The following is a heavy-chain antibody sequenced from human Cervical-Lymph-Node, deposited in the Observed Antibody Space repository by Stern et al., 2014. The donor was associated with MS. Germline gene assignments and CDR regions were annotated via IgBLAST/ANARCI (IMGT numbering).Heavy chain of an antibody. V-gene: IGHV4-31*03. CDR1: GGSISSGGYY. CDR3: ARVSYDLWSGYYVFDY. CDR2: IYYSGST. Sequence: QVQLQESGPGLVKPSQTLSLTCTVSGGSISSGGYYWSWHRQHPGKGLEWIGYIYYSGSTYYKPSLKSRVMISVDTSKNQFSLKLSSVTAADTAVYYCARVSYDLWSGYYVFDYWGQGTLVTVSS. D-gene: IGHD3-3*01. J-gene: IGHJ4*02.